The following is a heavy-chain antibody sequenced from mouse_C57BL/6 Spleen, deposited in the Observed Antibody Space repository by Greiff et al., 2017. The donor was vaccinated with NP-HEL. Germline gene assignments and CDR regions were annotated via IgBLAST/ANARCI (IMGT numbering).Heavy chain of an antibody. CDR1: GFNIKDDY. Sequence: EVQLQQSGAELVRPGASVKLSCTASGFNIKDDYMHWVKQRPEQGLEWIGWIDPENGDTEYASKFQGKANITADTSSNTAYLQLSSLASEDTAVYYSTTNGYSPGFAYWGQGTLVTVSA. D-gene: IGHD2-3*01. CDR3: TTNGYSPGFAY. J-gene: IGHJ3*01. V-gene: IGHV14-4*01. CDR2: IDPENGDT.